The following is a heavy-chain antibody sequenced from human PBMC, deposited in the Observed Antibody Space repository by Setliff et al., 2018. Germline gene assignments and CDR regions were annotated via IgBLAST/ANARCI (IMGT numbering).Heavy chain of an antibody. V-gene: IGHV4-39*07. CDR2: IYYSGST. CDR3: VRTDYSDGRYSMDV. Sequence: SETLSLTCTVSGGSISSSSYYWGWIRQPPGKGLEWIGSIYYSGSTYYNPSLKSRVTISVETSKNQFSLKLNSVTAADTAVYYCVRTDYSDGRYSMDVWGKGTTVTVSS. CDR1: GGSISSSSYY. J-gene: IGHJ6*03. D-gene: IGHD6-19*01.